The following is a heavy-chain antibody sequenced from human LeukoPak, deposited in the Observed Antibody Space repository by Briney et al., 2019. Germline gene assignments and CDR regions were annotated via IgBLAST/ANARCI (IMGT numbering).Heavy chain of an antibody. CDR3: ARGGDPQYYFDY. Sequence: SETLSLTCTVSGGSISSYYWSWIRQPPGKGLEWIGYIYYSGSTNYNPSLKSRVTISVGTSKNQFSLKLSSVTAADTAVYYCARGGDPQYYFDYWGQGTLVTVSS. CDR1: GGSISSYY. J-gene: IGHJ4*02. V-gene: IGHV4-59*01. D-gene: IGHD4-17*01. CDR2: IYYSGST.